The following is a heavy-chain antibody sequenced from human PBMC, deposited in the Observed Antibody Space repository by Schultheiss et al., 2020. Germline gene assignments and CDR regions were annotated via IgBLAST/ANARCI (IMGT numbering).Heavy chain of an antibody. J-gene: IGHJ6*02. V-gene: IGHV4-30-4*01. CDR3: ARDQGDDWNYYYGMDV. D-gene: IGHD1-1*01. Sequence: SQTLSLTCTVSGGSISSGDYYWSWIRQPPGKGLEWIGYIYYSGSTYYNPSLKSRVTISVDTSKNQFSLKLSSVTAADTAVYYCARDQGDDWNYYYGMDVWGQGTTVTVSS. CDR1: GGSISSGDYY. CDR2: IYYSGST.